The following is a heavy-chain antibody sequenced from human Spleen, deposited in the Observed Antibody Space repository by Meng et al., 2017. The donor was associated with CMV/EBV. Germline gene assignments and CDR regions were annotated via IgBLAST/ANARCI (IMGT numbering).Heavy chain of an antibody. V-gene: IGHV4-39*07. CDR2: IYYSGST. Sequence: HLRRRVSGPGLVKPSETLSLTCTVAGGSISSSSYYWGWIRQPPGKGLEWIGSIYYSGSTYYNPSLKSRVTMSVDTSKNQFSLKLSSVTAADTAVYYCARDSPWADYWGQGTLVTVSS. D-gene: IGHD3-16*01. CDR1: GGSISSSSYY. J-gene: IGHJ4*02. CDR3: ARDSPWADY.